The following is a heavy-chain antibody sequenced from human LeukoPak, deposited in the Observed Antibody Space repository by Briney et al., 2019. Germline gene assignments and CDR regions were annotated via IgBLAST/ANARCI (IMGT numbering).Heavy chain of an antibody. CDR1: GGSISSYY. D-gene: IGHD3-10*01. V-gene: IGHV4-59*01. CDR3: ARGREVWFGELLSYYFDY. J-gene: IGHJ4*02. Sequence: PSETLSLTCTVSGGSISSYYWSWIRQPPGKGLEWIGYIYHSGSTNYNPSLKSRVTISVDTSKNQFSLKLSSVTAADTAVYYCARGREVWFGELLSYYFDYWGQGTLVTVSS. CDR2: IYHSGST.